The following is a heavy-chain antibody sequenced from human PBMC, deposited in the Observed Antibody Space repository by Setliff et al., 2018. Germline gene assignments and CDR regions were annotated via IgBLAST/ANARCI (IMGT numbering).Heavy chain of an antibody. CDR2: IRYDGSNK. D-gene: IGHD6-13*01. Sequence: GGSLRLSCAASGFTFSSYGMHWVRQAPGKGLEWVAFIRYDGSNKYYADSVKGRFTISRDNSKNTLYLQMNSLRAEDTAVYYCAKDLYSSSWNYYYGMDVWGQGTTVTVSS. CDR3: AKDLYSSSWNYYYGMDV. J-gene: IGHJ6*02. V-gene: IGHV3-30*02. CDR1: GFTFSSYG.